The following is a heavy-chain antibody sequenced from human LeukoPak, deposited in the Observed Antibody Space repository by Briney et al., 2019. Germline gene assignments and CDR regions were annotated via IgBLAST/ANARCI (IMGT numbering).Heavy chain of an antibody. CDR2: INPNSGGT. D-gene: IGHD7-27*01. CDR3: ARVPGDDYYFDY. J-gene: IGHJ4*02. Sequence: ASVKVSCKASVYTFTGYYFHWVRQAPGQGLGRMGWINPNSGGTNYAQKFQGRVTMTRDTSISTAYMELSRLRSDDTAVYYCARVPGDDYYFDYWGQGTLVTVSA. V-gene: IGHV1-2*02. CDR1: VYTFTGYY.